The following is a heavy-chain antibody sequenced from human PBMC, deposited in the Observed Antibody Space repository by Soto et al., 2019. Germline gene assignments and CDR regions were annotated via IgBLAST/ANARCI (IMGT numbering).Heavy chain of an antibody. V-gene: IGHV1-18*01. J-gene: IGHJ4*02. CDR1: GYTFTSYG. Sequence: ASVKGSCKASGYTFTSYGISWVRQAPGQGLEWMGWISAYNGNTNYAQKLQGRVTMTTDTSTSTAYMELRSLRSDDTAVYYCAAVSQRDPKTVPSCVDDWGQGTLVTVCS. D-gene: IGHD2-21*02. CDR3: AAVSQRDPKTVPSCVDD. CDR2: ISAYNGNT.